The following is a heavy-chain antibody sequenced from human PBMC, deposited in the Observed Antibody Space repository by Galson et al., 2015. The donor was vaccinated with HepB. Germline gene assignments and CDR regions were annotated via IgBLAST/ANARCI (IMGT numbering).Heavy chain of an antibody. V-gene: IGHV3-7*03. CDR1: GFTFSSCW. Sequence: SLRLSCAASGFTFSSCWMSWVRQAPGKGLEWVAIIKEDGSEQYYVDSVKGRFTISRDNAKDSLYLQMNSLRAEDTAVYYCARDSPRHGYSHGYSWGQGTLITVSS. J-gene: IGHJ4*02. CDR3: ARDSPRHGYSHGYS. CDR2: IKEDGSEQ. D-gene: IGHD5-18*01.